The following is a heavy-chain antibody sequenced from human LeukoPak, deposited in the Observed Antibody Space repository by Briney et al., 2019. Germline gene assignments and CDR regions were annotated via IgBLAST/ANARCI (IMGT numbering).Heavy chain of an antibody. J-gene: IGHJ4*02. V-gene: IGHV1-18*01. Sequence: AAAKVSCKASGYTFTSYGISWVRQAPGQGLEWMGWMKSYNGATDYAQKFRERVTMSKDTTTSTGYMDLRTLKSHDTAVYYCARVHHYYAILAGYGEYFCDYWGQGTLVTVSS. CDR1: GYTFTSYG. D-gene: IGHD3-9*01. CDR3: ARVHHYYAILAGYGEYFCDY. CDR2: MKSYNGAT.